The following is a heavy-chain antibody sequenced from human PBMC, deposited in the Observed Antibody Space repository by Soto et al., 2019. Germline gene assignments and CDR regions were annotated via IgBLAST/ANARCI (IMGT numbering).Heavy chain of an antibody. CDR3: AKAGYSSSSYYYYGMDV. Sequence: PGGCIRISSASSGLPFYSYAMSCVRQAPGKGLEWVSAISGSGGSTYYADSVKGRFTISRDNSKNTLYLQMNSLRAEDTAVYYCAKAGYSSSSYYYYGMDVWGQGTTVNVS. CDR2: ISGSGGST. J-gene: IGHJ6*02. D-gene: IGHD6-6*01. V-gene: IGHV3-23*01. CDR1: GLPFYSYA.